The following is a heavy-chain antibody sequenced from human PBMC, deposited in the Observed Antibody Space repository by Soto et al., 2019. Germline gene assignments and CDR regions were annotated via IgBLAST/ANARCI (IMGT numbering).Heavy chain of an antibody. J-gene: IGHJ5*02. D-gene: IGHD3-10*01. CDR3: ASRTWDLGGFDP. CDR2: IYSDGTT. V-gene: IGHV3-53*01. Sequence: PGGSLRLSCAVSGFTVNTNYLTWVRQAPGKGLEWVSFIYSDGTTDYADSVKGRFTIFRDNSKNTVDLQMNSLRAEDTAVYYCASRTWDLGGFDPWGQGXLVTVYS. CDR1: GFTVNTNY.